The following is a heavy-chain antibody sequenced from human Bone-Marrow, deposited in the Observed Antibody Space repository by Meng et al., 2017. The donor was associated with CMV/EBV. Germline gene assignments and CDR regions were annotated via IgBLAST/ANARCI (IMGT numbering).Heavy chain of an antibody. Sequence: FTFSGYAIHWVRQASGKGLEWLGRIRSKANSYATAYAASVKGRFTISRDDSKNTAYLQMNSLKTEDTAVYYCTRHFYPMVRGVDIDYWGQGTLVTVSS. D-gene: IGHD3-10*01. CDR1: FTFSGYA. V-gene: IGHV3-73*01. CDR2: IRSKANSYAT. CDR3: TRHFYPMVRGVDIDY. J-gene: IGHJ4*02.